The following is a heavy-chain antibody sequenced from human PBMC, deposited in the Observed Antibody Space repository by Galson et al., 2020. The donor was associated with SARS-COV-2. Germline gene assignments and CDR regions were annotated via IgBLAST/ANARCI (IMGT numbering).Heavy chain of an antibody. D-gene: IGHD1-26*01. J-gene: IGHJ6*02. CDR1: GITFSNFA. CDR2: ISGSGRTT. V-gene: IGHV3-23*01. Sequence: GGSLRLSCVTSGITFSNFAMSWVRQGPGKGLEWVSGISGSGRTTYYADSVKGRFIISRDNFKNTLYLQMSSLRAEDTAVYYCAKSEIVVPSNIEQYHYGMDVWGQGTTVTVSS. CDR3: AKSEIVVPSNIEQYHYGMDV.